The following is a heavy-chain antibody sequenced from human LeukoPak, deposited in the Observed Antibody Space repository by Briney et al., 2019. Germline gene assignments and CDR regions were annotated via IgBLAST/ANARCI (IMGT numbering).Heavy chain of an antibody. Sequence: PSETLSLTCNVSGGSITSYYWSWIRQPPGKGLEWIGDIYYTGRTDYNSSHKSRVTISVDTSRSQFSLKLSSVTTADTAVYYYARAPPRGVGPTHFDYWGQGILVTVSS. CDR1: GGSITSYY. V-gene: IGHV4-59*01. CDR3: ARAPPRGVGPTHFDY. CDR2: IYYTGRT. J-gene: IGHJ4*02. D-gene: IGHD1-26*01.